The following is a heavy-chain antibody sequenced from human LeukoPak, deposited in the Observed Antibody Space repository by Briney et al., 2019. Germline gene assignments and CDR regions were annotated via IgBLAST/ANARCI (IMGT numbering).Heavy chain of an antibody. V-gene: IGHV4-59*01. D-gene: IGHD6-19*01. J-gene: IGHJ4*02. CDR3: AKYGNSGWVIDN. CDR1: GGSISSYY. Sequence: PSETLSLTRTVSGGSISSYYWSWIRQPQGKGLEWIGYIYYSGSTNYNPSLKSRVTISVDTSKNQFSLKLSSVTAADTAVYFCAKYGNSGWVIDNWGQGTLVTVSS. CDR2: IYYSGST.